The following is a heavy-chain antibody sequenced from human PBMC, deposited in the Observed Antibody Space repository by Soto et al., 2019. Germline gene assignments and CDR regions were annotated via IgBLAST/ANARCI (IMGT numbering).Heavy chain of an antibody. V-gene: IGHV3-48*02. CDR1: GFTLSSYS. D-gene: IGHD2-15*01. CDR3: ARDPPAGGVAGLIDY. CDR2: ISSSTSTI. Sequence: GGSLRLSCVASGFTLSSYSMNWVRQSPGKGLEWVSYISSSTSTILYAGSVKGRFTITRDTAKNSLFLQMNSLRDDDTAVYYCARDPPAGGVAGLIDYWGQGTLVTVSS. J-gene: IGHJ4*02.